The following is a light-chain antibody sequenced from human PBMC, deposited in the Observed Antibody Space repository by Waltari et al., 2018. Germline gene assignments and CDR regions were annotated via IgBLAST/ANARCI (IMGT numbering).Light chain of an antibody. Sequence: SYVLTQPPSVSVAPGQTAKVTCGGNNIGIHTVTWYQCKTGQAPVLGVYGNKERPSGIPERFSGSNSGNTATLTVRRVEAGDEAVYYCQVWDNYSDQGVFGGGTKLTVL. V-gene: IGLV3-21*02. CDR2: GNK. CDR1: NIGIHT. CDR3: QVWDNYSDQGV. J-gene: IGLJ2*01.